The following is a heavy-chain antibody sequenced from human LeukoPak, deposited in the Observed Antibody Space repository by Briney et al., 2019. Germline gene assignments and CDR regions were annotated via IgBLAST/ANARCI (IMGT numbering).Heavy chain of an antibody. Sequence: GGSLRLSCAASGFTFSSYAMHWVRQAPGKGLEWVAVISYDGSNKYYADSVKGRFTISRDNSKNTLYLQMNSLRAEDTAVYYCAREFAGSSAGDYWGQGTLVTVSS. CDR3: AREFAGSSAGDY. CDR1: GFTFSSYA. J-gene: IGHJ4*02. V-gene: IGHV3-30-3*01. CDR2: ISYDGSNK. D-gene: IGHD6-6*01.